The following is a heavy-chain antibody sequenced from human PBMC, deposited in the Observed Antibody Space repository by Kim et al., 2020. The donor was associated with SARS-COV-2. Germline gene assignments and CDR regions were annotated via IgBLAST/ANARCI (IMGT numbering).Heavy chain of an antibody. Sequence: SETLSLTCSVSSGSISYYYWNWVRQAPGKALEWIGHVTGVGSSNYNPSLKSRVTISVDTSKNQFSLKLSSVTAADTAIYYCARGSWYGDFYFDYWGQGTLVPVSS. CDR2: VTGVGSS. J-gene: IGHJ4*02. CDR3: ARGSWYGDFYFDY. CDR1: SGSISYYY. V-gene: IGHV4-59*01. D-gene: IGHD4-17*01.